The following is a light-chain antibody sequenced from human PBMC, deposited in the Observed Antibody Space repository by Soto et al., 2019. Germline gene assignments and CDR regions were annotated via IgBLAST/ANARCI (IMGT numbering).Light chain of an antibody. CDR1: QSVRSN. CDR2: DAS. V-gene: IGKV3-15*01. Sequence: EIVMTQSPATLSVSPGERATLSCRASQSVRSNLAWYHHKPGQAPRLLIYDASTRATGIPARFSGGGSGTEFTLTISSLQSEDFAVYFCQQYNNWPRTFGQGTKLEIK. J-gene: IGKJ2*01. CDR3: QQYNNWPRT.